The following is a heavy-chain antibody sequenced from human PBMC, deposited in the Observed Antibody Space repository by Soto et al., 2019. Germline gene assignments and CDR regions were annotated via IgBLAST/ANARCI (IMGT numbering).Heavy chain of an antibody. V-gene: IGHV4-34*01. CDR1: GGSFSGYY. J-gene: IGHJ4*02. Sequence: SETLSLTCAVYGGSFSGYYWSWIRQPPGKGLEWIGEINHSGSTNYNPSLKSRVTISVDTSKNQFSLKLSSVTAADTAVYYCARLRMITFGGVPDYWGKGTLVTVSS. D-gene: IGHD3-16*01. CDR3: ARLRMITFGGVPDY. CDR2: INHSGST.